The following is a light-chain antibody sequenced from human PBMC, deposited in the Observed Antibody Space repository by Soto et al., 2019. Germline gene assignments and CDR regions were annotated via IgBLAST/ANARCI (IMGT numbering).Light chain of an antibody. V-gene: IGKV1-5*01. CDR2: DAS. CDR1: QNINIW. CDR3: RQYNSYSWT. Sequence: DIQMTQSHSTLSASVGDRVTITCRASQNINIWLAWYQQKPGKAPKLLIFDASSLESGVPSRFSGSGSGTEFTLTISSLQPDDFATYYCRQYNSYSWTFGQGTKVDI. J-gene: IGKJ1*01.